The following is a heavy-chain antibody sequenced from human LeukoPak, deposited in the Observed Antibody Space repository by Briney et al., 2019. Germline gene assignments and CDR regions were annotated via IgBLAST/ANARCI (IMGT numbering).Heavy chain of an antibody. Sequence: SQTLSLTCPISGDSVSSPSAAWNWLRQSPSGGLEWLGRTYYRSKWHYDYRGSVRSRISINPETSKNQFSLHLNSREVAYCGDDCYSAEFDYWGQGILVTVSS. CDR1: GDSVSSPSAA. V-gene: IGHV6-1*01. D-gene: IGHD2-21*02. CDR3: SAEFDY. CDR2: TYYRSKWHY. J-gene: IGHJ4*02.